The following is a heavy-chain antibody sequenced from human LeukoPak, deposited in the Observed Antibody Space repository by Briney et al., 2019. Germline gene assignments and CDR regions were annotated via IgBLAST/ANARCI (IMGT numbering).Heavy chain of an antibody. Sequence: GRSLRLSCAASGFTFGSYGMHWVRQAPGKGLEWVAVIWYDGSNKYYADSVKGRFTISRDNSKNTLYLQMNSLRAEDTAVYYCARSGSIAVAGTAGVAYYGMDVWGQGTTVTVSS. CDR2: IWYDGSNK. D-gene: IGHD6-19*01. J-gene: IGHJ6*02. V-gene: IGHV3-33*01. CDR3: ARSGSIAVAGTAGVAYYGMDV. CDR1: GFTFGSYG.